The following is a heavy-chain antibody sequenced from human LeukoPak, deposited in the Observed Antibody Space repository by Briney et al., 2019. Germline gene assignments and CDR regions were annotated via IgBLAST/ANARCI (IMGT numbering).Heavy chain of an antibody. Sequence: SETLSLTCAVYGGSFSGYYWSWIRQPPGKGLEWMGEINHSGSTNYNPSLKSRVTISVDTSKNQFSLKLSSVTAADTAVYYCARRRYRKAFDYWGQGTLVTVSS. CDR2: INHSGST. V-gene: IGHV4-34*01. CDR1: GGSFSGYY. J-gene: IGHJ4*02. CDR3: ARRRYRKAFDY. D-gene: IGHD1-1*01.